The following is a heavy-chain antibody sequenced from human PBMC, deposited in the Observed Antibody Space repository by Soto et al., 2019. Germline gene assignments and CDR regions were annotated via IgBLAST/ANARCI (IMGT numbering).Heavy chain of an antibody. CDR3: ASAATNYDFWSGPAHNWFDP. V-gene: IGHV3-21*01. J-gene: IGHJ5*02. CDR2: ISSNSSYI. Sequence: GGSLRLSCAASGFTFSSYSMNWVRQAPGKGLEWVSSISSNSSYIYYADSVKGRFTISRDNAKNSLYLQMNSLRAEDTAVYYCASAATNYDFWSGPAHNWFDPWGQGTLVTVSS. D-gene: IGHD3-3*01. CDR1: GFTFSSYS.